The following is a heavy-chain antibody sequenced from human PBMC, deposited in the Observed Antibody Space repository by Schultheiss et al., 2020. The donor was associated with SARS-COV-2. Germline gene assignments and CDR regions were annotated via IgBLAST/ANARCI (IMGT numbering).Heavy chain of an antibody. D-gene: IGHD6-19*01. V-gene: IGHV1-18*01. CDR2: ISGYKGNT. CDR1: GYTFTSYG. Sequence: ASVKVSCKASGYTFTSYGISWVRQAPGQGLEWMGWISGYKGNTNYAQKLQGRVTMTTDTSTSTAYMELSRLRSDDTAVYYCATRRSGWSTNNDYWGQGTLVTVSS. J-gene: IGHJ4*02. CDR3: ATRRSGWSTNNDY.